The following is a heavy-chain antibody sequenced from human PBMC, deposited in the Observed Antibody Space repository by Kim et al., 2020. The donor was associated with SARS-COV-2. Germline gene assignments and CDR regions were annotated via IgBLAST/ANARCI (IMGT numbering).Heavy chain of an antibody. V-gene: IGHV3-23*01. J-gene: IGHJ6*01. D-gene: IGHD1-26*01. Sequence: YYGDPGKGRLTISRGTSKNTVYLQMNSLRAEDTAVYYCAKDVWDYSGMDAWGPGTTVTVSS. CDR3: AKDVWDYSGMDA.